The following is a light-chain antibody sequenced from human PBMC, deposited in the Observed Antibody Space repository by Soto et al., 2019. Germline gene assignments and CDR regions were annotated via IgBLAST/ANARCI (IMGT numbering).Light chain of an antibody. J-gene: IGKJ4*01. CDR1: QSVSSY. CDR3: QQRSNWPLT. Sequence: EIVLTQSPATLSLSPVEIATLSFMASQSVSSYLAWYQQKPGQAPRLLIYDASNRATGIPARFSGSGSGTDFTLTISSLEPEDFAVYYCQQRSNWPLTFGGGTKVDIK. CDR2: DAS. V-gene: IGKV3-11*01.